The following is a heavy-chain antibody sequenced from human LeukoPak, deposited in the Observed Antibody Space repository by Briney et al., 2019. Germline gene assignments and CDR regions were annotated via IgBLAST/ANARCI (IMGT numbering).Heavy chain of an antibody. CDR3: ARDRRRAVQRYGFDP. CDR1: GGSISSYY. CDR2: IYYSGVI. J-gene: IGHJ5*02. D-gene: IGHD1-1*01. Sequence: PSETLSLTCTVSGGSISSYYWSWIRQPPGKGLEWIGYIYYSGVINYNPSLKSRVTISVDTSKTQFSLQLSSVTAADTAVYYCARDRRRAVQRYGFDPWGQGTLVTVSS. V-gene: IGHV4-59*01.